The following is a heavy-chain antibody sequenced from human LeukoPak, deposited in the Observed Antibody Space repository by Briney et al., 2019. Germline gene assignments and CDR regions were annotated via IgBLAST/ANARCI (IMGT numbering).Heavy chain of an antibody. D-gene: IGHD3-22*01. CDR3: ARESSAYFY. Sequence: SGGSLRLSCAASGFNFSSYSMNWVRQAPGKGLEWVSSISSSSSFRYYADSVKGRFTISRDNAKNSLYLQMNSLRAEDTAVYYCARESSAYFYWGQGTLVTVSS. J-gene: IGHJ4*02. CDR2: ISSSSSFR. CDR1: GFNFSSYS. V-gene: IGHV3-21*01.